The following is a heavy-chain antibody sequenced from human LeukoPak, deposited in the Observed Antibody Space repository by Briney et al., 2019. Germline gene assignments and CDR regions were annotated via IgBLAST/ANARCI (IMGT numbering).Heavy chain of an antibody. CDR3: TKGGTGWNYFDC. V-gene: IGHV3-66*02. CDR1: GFTFSSYW. Sequence: GESLKISCAASGFTFSSYWMSWVRQAPGKGLEWVSVIYSGDNTNYADSVKGRFTISRDNSKNTLYLQMNSLRAEDTAVYYCTKGGTGWNYFDCWGQGTLVTVSS. J-gene: IGHJ4*02. D-gene: IGHD6-19*01. CDR2: IYSGDNT.